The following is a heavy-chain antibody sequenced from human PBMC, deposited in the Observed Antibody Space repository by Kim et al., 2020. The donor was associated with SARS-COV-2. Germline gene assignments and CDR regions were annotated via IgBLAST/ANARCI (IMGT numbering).Heavy chain of an antibody. J-gene: IGHJ6*02. CDR1: GGSFSGYY. D-gene: IGHD6-13*01. CDR3: ARDPRVAAAGGDYYGMDV. CDR2: INHSGST. Sequence: SETLSLTCAVYGGSFSGYYWSWIRQPPGKGLEWIGEINHSGSTNNNPSLKSRVTISVDTSKNQFSLKLSSVTAADTAVYYCARDPRVAAAGGDYYGMDVWGQGNTVTVSS. V-gene: IGHV4-34*01.